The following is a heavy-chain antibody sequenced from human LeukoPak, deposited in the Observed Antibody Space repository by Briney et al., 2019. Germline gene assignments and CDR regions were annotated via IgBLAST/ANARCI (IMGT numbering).Heavy chain of an antibody. CDR3: AREKVTTETNWFDP. D-gene: IGHD4-11*01. J-gene: IGHJ5*01. V-gene: IGHV4-31*03. CDR2: ISYTGNT. CDR1: GGSLSSGGFY. Sequence: KASQTLSLTCTVSGGSLSSGGFYWSWLRQHPGKALEWIGYISYTGNTYYNASLRSRVTISVDTSKNQFSLKLSSLTVADTAVYYCAREKVTTETNWFDPWGQGTLVTVSS.